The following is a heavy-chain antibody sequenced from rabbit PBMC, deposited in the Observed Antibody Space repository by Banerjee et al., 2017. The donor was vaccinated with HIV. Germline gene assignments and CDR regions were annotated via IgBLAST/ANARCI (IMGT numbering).Heavy chain of an antibody. V-gene: IGHV1S40*01. CDR1: GFSFSSGYD. CDR3: ARGYVGGGISLL. D-gene: IGHD5-1*01. Sequence: QSLEESGGDLVKPGASLTLTCTASGFSFSSGYDMCWVRQAPGKGLEWIACIYGGSSETTYYASWAKGRVTISKTSSTTVTLQMTSLTVADTATYFCARGYVGGGISLLWGPGTLVTVS. CDR2: IYGGSSETT. J-gene: IGHJ6*01.